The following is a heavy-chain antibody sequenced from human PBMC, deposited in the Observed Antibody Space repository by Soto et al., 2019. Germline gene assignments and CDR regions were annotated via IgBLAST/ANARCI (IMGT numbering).Heavy chain of an antibody. CDR1: GFTLSEYG. Sequence: PGGSLRLSCAASGFTLSEYGTSWVRQAPGKGLEWVSFVSGSGDSTYYTDSVKGRFTISRDSSKNTVCLQMNSLRAEDTAVYYCATSNYGERDWGQGTLVTVSS. D-gene: IGHD3-10*01. J-gene: IGHJ4*02. V-gene: IGHV3-23*01. CDR2: VSGSGDST. CDR3: ATSNYGERD.